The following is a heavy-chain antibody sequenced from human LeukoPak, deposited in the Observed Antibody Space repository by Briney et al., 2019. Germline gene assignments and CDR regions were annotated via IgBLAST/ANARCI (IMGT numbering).Heavy chain of an antibody. D-gene: IGHD2-2*01. Sequence: GASVKVSCKASGYTLTSYDINWVRQASGHGLERMGWLNPNSGSTDSAQQFQGRVTMTRNTSISTAYLELSNLRSEDTAVYYCARLVGCGSTNCYSPDNWFDPWGQGTLVIVSS. CDR1: GYTLTSYD. V-gene: IGHV1-8*01. CDR3: ARLVGCGSTNCYSPDNWFDP. J-gene: IGHJ5*02. CDR2: LNPNSGST.